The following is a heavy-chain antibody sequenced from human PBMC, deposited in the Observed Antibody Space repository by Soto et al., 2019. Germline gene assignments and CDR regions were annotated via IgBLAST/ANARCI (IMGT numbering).Heavy chain of an antibody. J-gene: IGHJ4*02. CDR3: ARSVAVPGAHSDY. CDR2: VYYTGST. CDR1: GGSISGSY. V-gene: IGHV4-59*01. Sequence: SETLSLTCSVSGGSISGSYWSWIRQSPGKGLEWLGYVYYTGSTNYSPSLRSRVSISVDTSKNEFSLRLSSVTAADTAVYFCARSVAVPGAHSDYWGQGTQGTL. D-gene: IGHD6-19*01.